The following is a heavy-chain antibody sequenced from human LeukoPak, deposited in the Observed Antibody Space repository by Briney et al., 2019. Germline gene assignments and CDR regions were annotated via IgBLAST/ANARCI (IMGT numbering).Heavy chain of an antibody. D-gene: IGHD2-8*01. Sequence: ASVKVSCKASGYTFTSYDINWVRLATGQGLEWMGWMNTNSGNTGYAQKFQGRVTMTRNTSISTAYMELSSLRSEDTAVYYCARLAYCTNGVCYGDYYYYYGMDVWGQGTTVTVSS. V-gene: IGHV1-8*01. CDR3: ARLAYCTNGVCYGDYYYYYGMDV. CDR2: MNTNSGNT. CDR1: GYTFTSYD. J-gene: IGHJ6*02.